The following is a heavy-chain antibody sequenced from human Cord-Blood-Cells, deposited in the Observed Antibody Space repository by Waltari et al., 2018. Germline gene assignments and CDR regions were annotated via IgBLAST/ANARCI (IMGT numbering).Heavy chain of an antibody. CDR1: GFTVSSYE. CDR3: ARGAYCGGDCYPAGYFQH. CDR2: ISSSGSTI. Sequence: EVQLVESGGGLVQPGGSLRLSCAASGFTVSSYEMNWVRQASGKGLEWVSYISSSGSTIYYADSVKGRFTISRDNAKNSLYLQMNSLRAEDTAVYYCARGAYCGGDCYPAGYFQHWGQGTLVTVSS. J-gene: IGHJ1*01. D-gene: IGHD2-21*01. V-gene: IGHV3-48*03.